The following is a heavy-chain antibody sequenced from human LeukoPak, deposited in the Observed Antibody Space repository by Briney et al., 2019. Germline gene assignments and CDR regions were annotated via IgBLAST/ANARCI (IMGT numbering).Heavy chain of an antibody. CDR2: IYTSGST. CDR3: ARRAYYYDSGGYYYYYYYMDV. V-gene: IGHV4-4*07. CDR1: GGSISSYY. J-gene: IGHJ6*03. Sequence: SETLSLTCTVSGGSISSYYWSWIRQPAGKGLEWIGRIYTSGSTNYNPSLKSRVTMSVDTSKNQFSLKLSSVTAADTAVYYCARRAYYYDSGGYYYYYYYMDVWGKGTTVTISS. D-gene: IGHD3-22*01.